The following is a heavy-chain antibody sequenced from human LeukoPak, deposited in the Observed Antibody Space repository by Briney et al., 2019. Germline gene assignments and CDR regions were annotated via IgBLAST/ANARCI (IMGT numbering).Heavy chain of an antibody. CDR3: ARDRGWYSSGWYDY. V-gene: IGHV4-59*01. CDR2: IYYSGST. J-gene: IGHJ4*02. D-gene: IGHD6-19*01. Sequence: SETLSLTCTVSGGSISNYYWSWIRQPPGKGLEWIGYIYYSGSTNYNPSLKSRVTISVDTSKNQFSLKLSSVTAADTAVYYCARDRGWYSSGWYDYWGQGTLVTVSS. CDR1: GGSISNYY.